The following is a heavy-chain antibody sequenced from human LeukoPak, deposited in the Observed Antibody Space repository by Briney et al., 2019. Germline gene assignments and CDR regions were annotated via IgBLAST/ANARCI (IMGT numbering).Heavy chain of an antibody. CDR1: GFTFSRNY. Sequence: GGSLRLSCAASGFTFSRNYMSWVRQAPGKGLEWVSVIHSGGSTYYADSVKGRFTISRDNSKNTLYLQMNSLRAEDTAVYYCAREIVGSTGYYYYVMDVWGQGTTVTVSS. CDR3: AREIVGSTGYYYYVMDV. CDR2: IHSGGST. J-gene: IGHJ6*02. D-gene: IGHD1-26*01. V-gene: IGHV3-66*01.